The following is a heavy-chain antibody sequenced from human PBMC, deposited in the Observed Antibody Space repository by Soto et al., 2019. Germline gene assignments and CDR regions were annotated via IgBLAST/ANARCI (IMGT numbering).Heavy chain of an antibody. D-gene: IGHD3-10*01. CDR2: INPNSGGT. V-gene: IGHV1-2*04. CDR3: ASNYGSGSSEHYYGMDV. J-gene: IGHJ6*02. Sequence: ASVKVSCKASGYTFTGYYMHWVRQAPGQGLEWMGWINPNSGGTNYAQKFQGWVTMTRDTSISTAYMELSRLRSDDTAVYYCASNYGSGSSEHYYGMDVWGQGTTVTVSS. CDR1: GYTFTGYY.